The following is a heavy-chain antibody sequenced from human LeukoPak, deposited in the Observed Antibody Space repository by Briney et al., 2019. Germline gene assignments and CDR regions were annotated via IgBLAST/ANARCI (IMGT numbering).Heavy chain of an antibody. J-gene: IGHJ1*01. CDR3: ARHYYGSGSYWFQH. CDR2: ISYSGSS. V-gene: IGHV4-59*08. Sequence: SETLSLTCTVPGGSIRNNYWSWIRQPPGKGLEWIGYISYSGSSNYNPSLKSRATISLDTSKNQFSLKLSSVTAADTAVYYCARHYYGSGSYWFQHWGQGTLVTVSS. D-gene: IGHD3-10*01. CDR1: GGSIRNNY.